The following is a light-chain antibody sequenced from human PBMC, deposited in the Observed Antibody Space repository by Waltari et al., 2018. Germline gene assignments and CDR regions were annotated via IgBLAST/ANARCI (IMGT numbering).Light chain of an antibody. Sequence: QSVLTQPPSASGTPGQRVTISCAGSSSNIRSNTVNWYQQLPGTAPKLLMYNNYQRPSGVPDRFSGSKSGTSASLAISGLQSEDEADYYCAAWDDSLNGLYVFGTGTKVTVL. V-gene: IGLV1-44*01. CDR2: NNY. CDR3: AAWDDSLNGLYV. J-gene: IGLJ1*01. CDR1: SSNIRSNT.